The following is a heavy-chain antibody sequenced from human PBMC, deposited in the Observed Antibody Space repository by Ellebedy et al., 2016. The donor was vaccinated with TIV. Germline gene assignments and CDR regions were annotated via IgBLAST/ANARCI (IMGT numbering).Heavy chain of an antibody. CDR1: GASISGNY. D-gene: IGHD6-19*01. V-gene: IGHV4-4*07. J-gene: IGHJ4*02. CDR2: IYASGDT. Sequence: GSLRLXXNVSGASISGNYWSWIRQPAGKGLEWIGRIYASGDTNYNPSLMSRITISLDTSRNQFSLKVRSVTAADTALYYCATSPGYSSGWYDYWGQGTLVTVSS. CDR3: ATSPGYSSGWYDY.